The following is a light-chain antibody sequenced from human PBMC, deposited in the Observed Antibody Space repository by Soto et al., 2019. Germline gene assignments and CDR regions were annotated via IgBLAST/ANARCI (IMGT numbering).Light chain of an antibody. CDR3: QQSYSTHPT. CDR2: AAS. J-gene: IGKJ1*01. Sequence: DIQMTQSPSSLSASVGDRVTITCRASQSISSYLNWYQQKPGKAPKLLIYAASSLQSGVPSRFSGSGSGTDFTLTISSLQPEDFATYYFQQSYSTHPTFGQGTKVEIK. CDR1: QSISSY. V-gene: IGKV1-39*01.